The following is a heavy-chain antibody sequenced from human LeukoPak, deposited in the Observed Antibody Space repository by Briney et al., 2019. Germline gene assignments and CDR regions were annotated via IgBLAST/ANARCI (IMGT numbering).Heavy chain of an antibody. Sequence: PSETLSLTCAVYGGSFSGYYWSWIRQPPGKGLEWIGEINHSGSTNYNPSLKSRVTISVDTSKNQFSLKLSSVTAADTAVYYCARGGFFHSGVDAFDIWGQGTLVTVSS. CDR1: GGSFSGYY. J-gene: IGHJ3*02. V-gene: IGHV4-34*01. CDR2: INHSGST. D-gene: IGHD3-10*01. CDR3: ARGGFFHSGVDAFDI.